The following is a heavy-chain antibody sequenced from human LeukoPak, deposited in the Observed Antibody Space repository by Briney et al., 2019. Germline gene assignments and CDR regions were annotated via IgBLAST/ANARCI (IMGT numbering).Heavy chain of an antibody. V-gene: IGHV3-66*01. D-gene: IGHD6-19*01. CDR2: IYSGGST. CDR1: GLTVSSNY. CDR3: ARDGSGWYAFDI. Sequence: GGSLRLSCAASGLTVSSNYMSCVRQAPGKGLEWVSVIYSGGSTYYADSVKGRFTISRDNSKDTLYLQMNSLRAEDTAVYYCARDGSGWYAFDIWGQGTMVTVSS. J-gene: IGHJ3*02.